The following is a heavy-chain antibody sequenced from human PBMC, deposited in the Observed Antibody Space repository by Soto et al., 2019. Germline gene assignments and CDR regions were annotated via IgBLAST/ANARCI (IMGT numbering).Heavy chain of an antibody. V-gene: IGHV3-20*04. J-gene: IGHJ3*02. CDR2: INWNGGST. CDR1: GFTFDDYG. CDR3: ARDYYGSGSYGDDAFDI. Sequence: GGSLRLSCAASGFTFDDYGMSWVRQAPGKGLEWVSGINWNGGSTGYADSVKGRFTISRDNAKNSLYLQMNSLRAEDTALYYCARDYYGSGSYGDDAFDIWGQGTMVTVSS. D-gene: IGHD3-10*01.